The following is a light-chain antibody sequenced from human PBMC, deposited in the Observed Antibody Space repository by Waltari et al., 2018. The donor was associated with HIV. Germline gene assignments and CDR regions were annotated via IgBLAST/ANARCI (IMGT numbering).Light chain of an antibody. J-gene: IGLJ3*02. V-gene: IGLV1-40*01. Sequence: QSVLTQPPSVSGAPGQRVTISCTGNSSNIGADYDVHWYQQLPGTAPKLLIYNNMLPSGVPERFAGAKSGTSAALAITGLGAEEEAYYFCQSYDSSLGGSIVVGGGTKLTVL. CDR1: SSNIGADYD. CDR2: NN. CDR3: QSYDSSLGGSIV.